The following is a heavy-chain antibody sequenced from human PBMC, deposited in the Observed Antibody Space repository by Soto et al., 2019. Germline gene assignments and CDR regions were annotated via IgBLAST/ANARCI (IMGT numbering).Heavy chain of an antibody. J-gene: IGHJ6*02. CDR3: ARDPAIYSGKFDYGLDV. CDR2: IGTSGKTI. V-gene: IGHV3-48*03. D-gene: IGHD4-4*01. Sequence: GWSLRLSCAVSGFTFSSYEMKWVRQAPGKGLEWVSYIGTSGKTIYYADSVRGRFTISRDNAKNSLYLQMNSLRAEDTAVYFCARDPAIYSGKFDYGLDVWGRGTTVTVSS. CDR1: GFTFSSYE.